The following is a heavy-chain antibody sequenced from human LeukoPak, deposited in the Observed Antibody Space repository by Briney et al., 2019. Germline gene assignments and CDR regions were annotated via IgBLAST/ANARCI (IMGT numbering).Heavy chain of an antibody. CDR3: ARESGIAARYYYYGMDV. Sequence: PGRSLRLSCAASGFTFSSYAMHWVRQAPGKGLEWVAVISYDGSNKYYADSVKGRFTISRDNSQNTLYLQMKSLRAEDTAVYYCARESGIAARYYYYGMDVWGQGTTVTVSS. D-gene: IGHD6-6*01. CDR2: ISYDGSNK. CDR1: GFTFSSYA. J-gene: IGHJ6*02. V-gene: IGHV3-30*04.